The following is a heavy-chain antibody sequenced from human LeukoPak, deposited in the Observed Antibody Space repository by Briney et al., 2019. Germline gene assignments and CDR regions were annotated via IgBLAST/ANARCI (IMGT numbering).Heavy chain of an antibody. D-gene: IGHD3-3*01. CDR1: GYTFTDYY. V-gene: IGHV1-2*02. CDR3: ARDLGIIGVATPYDY. Sequence: GASVKVSCKASGYTFTDYYLHWVRQAPGEGLEYMGWITPNSGGTNYAQTFQGRVTMTRDTSISTAYMDLSSLRSDDTAVYYCARDLGIIGVATPYDYWGQGTLVTVSS. CDR2: ITPNSGGT. J-gene: IGHJ4*02.